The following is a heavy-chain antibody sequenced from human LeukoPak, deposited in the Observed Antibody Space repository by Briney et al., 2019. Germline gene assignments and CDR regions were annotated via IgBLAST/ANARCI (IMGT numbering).Heavy chain of an antibody. D-gene: IGHD1-26*01. Sequence: SETLSLTCMVFGTSISSSNSYRWSWVRQPAGKGLEWIGRIFASGTTNYNPSLKSRVTMSVDTPTNQFSLRLSSVTAADTAVYYCTRGTVETTAGFEWGRGTLVTVSS. CDR3: TRGTVETTAGFE. V-gene: IGHV4-4*07. J-gene: IGHJ4*02. CDR2: IFASGTT. CDR1: GTSISSSNSYR.